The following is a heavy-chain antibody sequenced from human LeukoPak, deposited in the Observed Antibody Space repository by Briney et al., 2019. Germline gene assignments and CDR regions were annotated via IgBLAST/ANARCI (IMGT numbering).Heavy chain of an antibody. D-gene: IGHD5-18*01. CDR2: ISSSSSTI. CDR1: GLTLSSCA. J-gene: IGHJ2*01. CDR3: ARSSIQLWLRIKWYFDL. Sequence: GGSLRLSCAASGLTLSSCAMNWVRQAPGKGLEWVSYISSSSSTIYYADSVKGRFTISRDNAKNSLYLQMNSLRDEDTAVYYCARSSIQLWLRIKWYFDLWGRGTLVTVSS. V-gene: IGHV3-48*02.